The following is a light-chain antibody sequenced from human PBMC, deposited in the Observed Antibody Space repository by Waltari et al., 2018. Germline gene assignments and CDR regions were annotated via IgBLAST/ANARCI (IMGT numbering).Light chain of an antibody. V-gene: IGLV4-69*01. J-gene: IGLJ3*02. Sequence: QLVLTQSPSASASLGASVKLTCTLSSGHNSTAIAWLQQQPEKGPRYLMKVHSDGSHSKGDKMPVRCSGASSGTEHYLTISSLQSEDEADYYCQTGGHGTWVVGGGTKLTVL. CDR2: VHSDGSH. CDR1: SGHNSTA. CDR3: QTGGHGTWV.